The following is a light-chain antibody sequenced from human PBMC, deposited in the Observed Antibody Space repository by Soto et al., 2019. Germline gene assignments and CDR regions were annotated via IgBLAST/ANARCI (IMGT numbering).Light chain of an antibody. V-gene: IGLV1-44*01. J-gene: IGLJ1*01. CDR2: FNI. CDR3: AAWDDSLNGPLYV. Sequence: QSVLSQPPSASGTPGQRVTISCSGSSSNIGSNTVSWYQQFPGTAPKLLIYFNIQRPSGVPDRFSGSKSGTSASLAISGLQSEDEADYYCAAWDDSLNGPLYVFGTGTKV. CDR1: SSNIGSNT.